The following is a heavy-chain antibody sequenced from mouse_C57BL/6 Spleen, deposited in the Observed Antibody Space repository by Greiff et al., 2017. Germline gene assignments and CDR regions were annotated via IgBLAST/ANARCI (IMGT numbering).Heavy chain of an antibody. D-gene: IGHD2-3*01. CDR1: GFTFSDYG. CDR3: ANSYDGYYGD. V-gene: IGHV5-17*01. J-gene: IGHJ2*01. CDR2: ISSGSSTI. Sequence: EVMLVESGGGLVKPGGSLKLSCAASGFTFSDYGMHWVRQAPEKGLEWVAYISSGSSTIYYADTVKGRFTISRDNAKNTLFLQMTSLRSEDTAMYYCANSYDGYYGDWGQGTTLTVSS.